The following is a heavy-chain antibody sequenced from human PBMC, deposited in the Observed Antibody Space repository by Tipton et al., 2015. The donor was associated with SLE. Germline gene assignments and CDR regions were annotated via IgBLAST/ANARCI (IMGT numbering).Heavy chain of an antibody. CDR1: GFTFSSYA. CDR2: ISYDGSNK. J-gene: IGHJ4*02. CDR3: ARDLVVVAATGIFDY. D-gene: IGHD2-15*01. V-gene: IGHV3-30-3*01. Sequence: SLRLSCAASGFTFSSYAMHWVRQAPGKGLEWVAVISYDGSNKYYADSVKGRFTISRDNSKNTLYLQMNSLRAEDTAVYYCARDLVVVAATGIFDYWGQGTLVTVS.